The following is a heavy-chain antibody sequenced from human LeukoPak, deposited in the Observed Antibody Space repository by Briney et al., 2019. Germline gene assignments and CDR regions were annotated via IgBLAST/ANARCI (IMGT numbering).Heavy chain of an antibody. CDR3: ARVRGSYYRGSFDY. CDR2: IYYSGST. CDR1: GGSISSSSYY. D-gene: IGHD1-26*01. V-gene: IGHV4-39*07. Sequence: PSETLSLTCTVSGGSISSSSYYWGWIRQPPGKGLEWIGSIYYSGSTYYNPSLKSRVTISVDTSKNQFSLKLSSVTAADTAVYYCARVRGSYYRGSFDYWGQGTLVTVSS. J-gene: IGHJ4*02.